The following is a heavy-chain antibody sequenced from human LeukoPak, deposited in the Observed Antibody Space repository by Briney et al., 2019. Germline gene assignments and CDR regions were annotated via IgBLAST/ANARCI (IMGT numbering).Heavy chain of an antibody. J-gene: IGHJ4*02. CDR2: INHSGST. Sequence: SETLSPTCAVYGGSFSGYYWSWIRQPPGKGLEWIGEINHSGSTNYNPSLKSRVTISVDTSKNQFSLKLSSVTAADTAVYYCARDLELRSYFDYWGQGTLVTVSS. CDR3: ARDLELRSYFDY. D-gene: IGHD1-7*01. V-gene: IGHV4-34*01. CDR1: GGSFSGYY.